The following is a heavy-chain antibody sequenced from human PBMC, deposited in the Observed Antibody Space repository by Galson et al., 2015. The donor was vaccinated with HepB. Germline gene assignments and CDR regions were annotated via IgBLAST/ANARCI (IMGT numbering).Heavy chain of an antibody. CDR1: GGTFSSYA. CDR3: AREPCDSSGPDKAYFDY. D-gene: IGHD3-22*01. CDR2: IIPIPGIA. V-gene: IGHV1-69*10. J-gene: IGHJ4*02. Sequence: SVKVSCKASGGTFSSYAISWVRQAPGQGLEWMGGIIPIPGIANYAQKFQGRVTITADKSTSTAYMELSSLGSEDTAVYYCAREPCDSSGPDKAYFDYWGQGTLVTVSS.